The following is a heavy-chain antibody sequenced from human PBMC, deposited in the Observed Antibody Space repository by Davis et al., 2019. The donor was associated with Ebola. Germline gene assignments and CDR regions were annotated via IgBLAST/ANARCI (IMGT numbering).Heavy chain of an antibody. Sequence: GESLKISCAASEFTFSSYAMSWVRQAPGKGLEWVSAISGSGGSTYYADSVKGRFTISRDNAKNSLYLQMNSLRDEDTAVYYCARCWDSGYDLTYYYYGMDVWGKGTTVTVSS. D-gene: IGHD5-12*01. V-gene: IGHV3-23*01. CDR3: ARCWDSGYDLTYYYYGMDV. CDR2: ISGSGGST. CDR1: EFTFSSYA. J-gene: IGHJ6*04.